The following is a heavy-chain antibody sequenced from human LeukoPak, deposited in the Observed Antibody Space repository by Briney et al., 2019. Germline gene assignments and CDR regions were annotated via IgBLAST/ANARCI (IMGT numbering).Heavy chain of an antibody. CDR1: GFTFSSFG. Sequence: GGTLRLSCAASGFTFSSFGMSWVRQVPGKGLEWVSSISSTGGSTYYADSVKGRFSISRDNSKNTLYLQMNSLRVEDTAVYYCAKAGLVRGGALDSWGQGTLVTVSS. J-gene: IGHJ4*02. V-gene: IGHV3-23*01. CDR2: ISSTGGST. CDR3: AKAGLVRGGALDS. D-gene: IGHD4/OR15-4a*01.